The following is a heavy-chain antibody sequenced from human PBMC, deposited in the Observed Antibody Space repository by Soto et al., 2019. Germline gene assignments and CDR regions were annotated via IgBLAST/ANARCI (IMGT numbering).Heavy chain of an antibody. CDR3: ARFSGSYTRGLDY. V-gene: IGHV3-72*01. CDR1: GFTFSDHY. Sequence: EVQLVESGGGLVQPGGSLRLSCAASGFTFSDHYMDWVRQAPGKGLEWVGPSTNKANSYSTEYAASVKGRFTISRDESKNSLYLQMNSLKTEDTAVYYCARFSGSYTRGLDYWGQGTLVTVSS. D-gene: IGHD1-26*01. CDR2: STNKANSYST. J-gene: IGHJ4*02.